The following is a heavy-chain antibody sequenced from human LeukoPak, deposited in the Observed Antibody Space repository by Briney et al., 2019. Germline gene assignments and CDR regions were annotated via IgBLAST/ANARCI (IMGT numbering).Heavy chain of an antibody. CDR1: EFTFRSYW. V-gene: IGHV3-7*01. J-gene: IGHJ4*02. Sequence: GGSLRLSCAASEFTFRSYWMRWVRQAPGKGLEWVANIKQDGSEKNYVDSVKGRFTISRDNAKNSLYLQMNSLRAEDTAVYYCAREGLGIYKRFDYWGQGTLVTVSS. D-gene: IGHD7-27*01. CDR3: AREGLGIYKRFDY. CDR2: IKQDGSEK.